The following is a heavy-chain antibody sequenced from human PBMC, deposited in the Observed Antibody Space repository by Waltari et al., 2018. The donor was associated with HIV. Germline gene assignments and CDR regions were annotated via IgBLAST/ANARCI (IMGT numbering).Heavy chain of an antibody. CDR3: ARDSNTMVRAFDY. CDR1: GFTFSSYS. Sequence: EVQLVESGGGLVKPGGSLRLSCAASGFTFSSYSMNWVRQAQGKGLEWVSSISSSSSYIYYADSVKGRFTISRDNAKNSLYLQMNSLRAEDTAVYYCARDSNTMVRAFDYWGQGTLVTVSS. CDR2: ISSSSSYI. V-gene: IGHV3-21*01. D-gene: IGHD3-10*01. J-gene: IGHJ4*02.